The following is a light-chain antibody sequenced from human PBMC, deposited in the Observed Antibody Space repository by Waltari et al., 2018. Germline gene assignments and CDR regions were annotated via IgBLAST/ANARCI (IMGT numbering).Light chain of an antibody. CDR2: IDGGGGH. CDR1: SEHSAYA. J-gene: IGLJ2*01. V-gene: IGLV4-69*01. Sequence: QLAVTQSPSASASLGASVKLTCTLSSEHSAYAIAWHQHQPEKGPRFLRKIDGGGGHTKGDGIPGRSSGFSAGAERYLPISSLQYEDEAAYYCQTWDPDTVVFGGGTKLTV. CDR3: QTWDPDTVV.